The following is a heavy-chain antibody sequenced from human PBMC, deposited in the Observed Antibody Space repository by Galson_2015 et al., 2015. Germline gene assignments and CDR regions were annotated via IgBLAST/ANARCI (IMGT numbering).Heavy chain of an antibody. J-gene: IGHJ4*02. Sequence: PALVKPTQTLTLTCTFSGFSLSTTVVGVGWIRQPPGKALEWLGIIYWDDDERYRPSLKSRLTITKDTSKNLVVLTMTNMDPVDTATYYCAHRLAVPGYYFDYWGQGTLVTVSS. V-gene: IGHV2-5*02. D-gene: IGHD6-19*01. CDR3: AHRLAVPGYYFDY. CDR2: IYWDDDE. CDR1: GFSLSTTVVG.